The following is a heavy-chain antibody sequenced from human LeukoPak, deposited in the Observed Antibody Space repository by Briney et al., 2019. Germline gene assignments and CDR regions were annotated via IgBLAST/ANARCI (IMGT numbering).Heavy chain of an antibody. D-gene: IGHD3-3*01. J-gene: IGHJ6*03. CDR3: ARDQVSYDFWSGYPKETYYYYYMDV. CDR1: GFTFSSYG. Sequence: GGSLRLSCAASGFTFSSYGMHWVRQAPGKGLEWVAFIRYDGNAKYYADSVKGRFTISRVNSKNTLYLQMNSLRVEDTALYYCARDQVSYDFWSGYPKETYYYYYMDVWGKGTTVTVSS. CDR2: IRYDGNAK. V-gene: IGHV3-30*02.